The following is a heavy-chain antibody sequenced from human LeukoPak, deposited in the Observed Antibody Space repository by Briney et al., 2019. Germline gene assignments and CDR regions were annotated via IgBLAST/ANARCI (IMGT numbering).Heavy chain of an antibody. CDR2: MNPNSGNT. V-gene: IGHV1-8*01. J-gene: IGHJ5*02. CDR1: GYTFTSYD. CDR3: ARGLIFSSDRLRNYNWFDP. Sequence: ASVKVSCKASGYTFTSYDINWVRQATGQGLEWMGWMNPNSGNTGYAQKFQGRVTMTRNTSISTAYMELSSLRSEDTAVYYCARGLIFSSDRLRNYNWFDPWGQGTLVTVSS. D-gene: IGHD2-21*01.